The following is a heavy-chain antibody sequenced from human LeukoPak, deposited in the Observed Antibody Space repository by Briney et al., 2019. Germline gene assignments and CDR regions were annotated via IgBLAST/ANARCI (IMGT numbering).Heavy chain of an antibody. CDR3: AKDKEYASGSYPIDS. CDR1: GFTFSSYA. J-gene: IGHJ4*02. Sequence: GGSLRLSCAASGFTFSSYAMSWVRQAPGKGLEWVAFITHEGGYIQYYAESVKGRFTISRDNSKNTLYLDMTSLRSEDAAVYYCAKDKEYASGSYPIDSWGLGTLVTVSS. CDR2: ITHEGGYIQ. V-gene: IGHV3-30*18. D-gene: IGHD3-10*01.